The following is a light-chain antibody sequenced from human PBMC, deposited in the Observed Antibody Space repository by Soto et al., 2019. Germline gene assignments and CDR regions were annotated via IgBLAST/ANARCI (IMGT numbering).Light chain of an antibody. CDR3: QQRNSWPRT. V-gene: IGKV3-11*01. J-gene: IGKJ1*01. Sequence: EIVLTQSPATLSLSPGERATLSCRASQSVSNYLAWYQQRPGQPPRLLIYDASNRATGIPARFSGSGSGTGFTLTIGSLEPEDFAVYFCQQRNSWPRTFGQGTKVEIK. CDR1: QSVSNY. CDR2: DAS.